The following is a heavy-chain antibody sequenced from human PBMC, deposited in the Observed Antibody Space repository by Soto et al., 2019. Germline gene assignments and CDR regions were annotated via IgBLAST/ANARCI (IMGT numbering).Heavy chain of an antibody. CDR3: AKGPLIVVVPFDS. J-gene: IGHJ4*02. Sequence: EVQLLESGGDLVQPGGSLRLSCAASGFTFSTYAMSWVRQAPGKGLEWVSTITSLSSPYYADSVKGRFTISRDNSNNTLYLQMNSLRDEDTAVYYCAKGPLIVVVPFDSWGQGTLVTVSS. CDR2: ITSLSSP. CDR1: GFTFSTYA. V-gene: IGHV3-23*01. D-gene: IGHD2-15*01.